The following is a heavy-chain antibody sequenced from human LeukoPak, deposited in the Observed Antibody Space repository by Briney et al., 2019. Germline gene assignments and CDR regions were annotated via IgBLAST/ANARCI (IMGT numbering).Heavy chain of an antibody. CDR1: GFTFSSYA. CDR3: ATYRRGYHDSSESYYFDY. Sequence: GGSLRLSCAASGFTFSSYAMSWVRQAPGKGLEWVSAISGSGGSTYYADSVKGRFTISRDNSKNTLYLQMNGLRAEDTAVYYCATYRRGYHDSSESYYFDYWGQGTLVTVSS. J-gene: IGHJ4*02. CDR2: ISGSGGST. V-gene: IGHV3-23*01. D-gene: IGHD3-22*01.